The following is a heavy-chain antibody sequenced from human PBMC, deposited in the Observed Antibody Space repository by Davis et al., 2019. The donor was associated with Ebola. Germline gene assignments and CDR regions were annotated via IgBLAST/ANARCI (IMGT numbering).Heavy chain of an antibody. D-gene: IGHD5-18*01. CDR1: GFTFSSYA. J-gene: IGHJ4*02. Sequence: PGGSLRLSCAASGFTFSSYAMSWVRQAPGKGLEWVSAISGSGGSTYYADSVKGRFTISRDNSKNTLYLQMNSLRAEDTAVYYCARPFYVDTAMVWARFQGPFDYWGQGTLVTVSS. CDR2: ISGSGGST. CDR3: ARPFYVDTAMVWARFQGPFDY. V-gene: IGHV3-23*01.